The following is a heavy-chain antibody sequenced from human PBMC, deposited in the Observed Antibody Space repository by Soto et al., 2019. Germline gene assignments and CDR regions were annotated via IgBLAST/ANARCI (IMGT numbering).Heavy chain of an antibody. V-gene: IGHV4-39*07. CDR3: AREGRSYYGSGSYSQPYWFDP. J-gene: IGHJ5*02. CDR1: GGSISSSSYY. D-gene: IGHD3-10*01. CDR2: IYYSGST. Sequence: TLSLTCTVSGGSISSSSYYWGWIRQPPGKGLEWIGSIYYSGSTNYNPSLKSRVTISVDTSKNQFSLKLSSVTAADTAVYYCAREGRSYYGSGSYSQPYWFDPWGQGTLVTVSS.